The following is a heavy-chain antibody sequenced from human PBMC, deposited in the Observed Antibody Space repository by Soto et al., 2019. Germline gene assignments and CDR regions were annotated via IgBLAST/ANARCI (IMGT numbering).Heavy chain of an antibody. CDR3: AGALITMVRGVVINWFDP. J-gene: IGHJ5*02. CDR1: GASFSSYY. V-gene: IGHV4-59*01. D-gene: IGHD3-10*01. Sequence: QVQVQESGPGLVKPSETLALTCSVSGASFSSYYWSWIRQPPGKGLEWIGYIYYNGNTDYNPSLNSRVTMSVDQSKNQLFLELTSGTAADTAVYYCAGALITMVRGVVINWFDPWGQGTLVTVSS. CDR2: IYYNGNT.